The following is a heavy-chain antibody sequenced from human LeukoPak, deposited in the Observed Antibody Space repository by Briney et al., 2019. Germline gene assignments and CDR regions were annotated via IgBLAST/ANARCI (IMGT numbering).Heavy chain of an antibody. V-gene: IGHV4-38-2*02. CDR1: GYSISSGYY. CDR3: AKALYSSSWELEGFDP. J-gene: IGHJ5*02. D-gene: IGHD6-13*01. CDR2: IYYSGST. Sequence: SETLSLTCTVSGYSISSGYYWGWIRQPPGKGLEWIGSIYYSGSTYYNPSLKSRVTISVDTSKNQFSLKLSSVTAADTAVYYGAKALYSSSWELEGFDPWGQGTLVTVSS.